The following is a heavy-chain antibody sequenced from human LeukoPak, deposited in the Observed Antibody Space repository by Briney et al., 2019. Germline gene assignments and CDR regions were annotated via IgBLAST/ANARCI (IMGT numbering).Heavy chain of an antibody. J-gene: IGHJ4*02. D-gene: IGHD6-13*01. CDR1: GFTFSTYS. Sequence: GGSPRLSCAASGFTFSTYSMNWVRQAPGKGLEWVSYITSSSSTMFYADSVKGRFTISRDDAQNSLYLQMNSLRAEDTAVYYCARASGSSSWYLPDYWGQGTLVTVSS. CDR3: ARASGSSSWYLPDY. V-gene: IGHV3-48*04. CDR2: ITSSSSTM.